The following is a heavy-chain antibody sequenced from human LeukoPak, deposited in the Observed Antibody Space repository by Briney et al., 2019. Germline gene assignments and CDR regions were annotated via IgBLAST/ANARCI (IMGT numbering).Heavy chain of an antibody. CDR3: ASPTYSETYFVYY. J-gene: IGHJ4*02. D-gene: IGHD1-26*01. CDR2: INSDGSST. V-gene: IGHV3-74*03. Sequence: GGSLRLSCAASGFTFSSYWMHWVRQAPGKGLVWVARINSDGSSTKSADSAKGRFTISRDNAKNTVHLQMNSLRAEDTAVYYCASPTYSETYFVYYWGQGTLVTVSS. CDR1: GFTFSSYW.